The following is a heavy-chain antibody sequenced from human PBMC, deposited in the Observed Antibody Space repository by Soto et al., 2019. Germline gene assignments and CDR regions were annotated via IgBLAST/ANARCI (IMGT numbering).Heavy chain of an antibody. CDR1: GYMFSNYW. J-gene: IGHJ6*02. CDR2: IYPRDSDA. V-gene: IGHV5-51*01. CDR3: ARRGFAHGMDV. Sequence: PGESLKISFKVSGYMFSNYWIGWARQMSGKGLEWMGIIYPRDSDARYSPAFQDQVTISADTSSKTAYLQWRSLKASDTAIYYCARRGFAHGMDVWGQGTTVTVSS.